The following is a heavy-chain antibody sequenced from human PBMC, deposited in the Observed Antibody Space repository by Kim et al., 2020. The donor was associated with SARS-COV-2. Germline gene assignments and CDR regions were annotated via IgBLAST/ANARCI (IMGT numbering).Heavy chain of an antibody. CDR1: GYTFTRHS. CDR3: ARLLRTSVSTSYYFYDMDV. V-gene: IGHV7-4-1*02. CDR2: INTNTGNP. Sequence: ASVKVSCKASGYTFTRHSMSWVRQAPGQGLQWMGWINTNTGNPTYGQGFTGRSVFSLDTSVSTAYLQINNLKAEDTAVYFCARLLRTSVSTSYYFYDMDVWGQGTTVIVSS. D-gene: IGHD2-2*01. J-gene: IGHJ6*02.